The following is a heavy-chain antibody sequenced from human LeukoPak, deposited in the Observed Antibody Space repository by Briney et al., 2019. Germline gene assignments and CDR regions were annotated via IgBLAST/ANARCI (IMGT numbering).Heavy chain of an antibody. CDR2: IIPILGIA. CDR3: AREGYYGSGSYYPSAFDI. V-gene: IGHV1-69*04. D-gene: IGHD3-10*01. Sequence: ASVKLSCKASGGTFSSYAISWVRQAPGQGLGWMGRIIPILGIANYAQKFQGRVTITADKSTSTAYMELGSLRSEDTAVYYCAREGYYGSGSYYPSAFDIWGQGTMVTVSS. J-gene: IGHJ3*02. CDR1: GGTFSSYA.